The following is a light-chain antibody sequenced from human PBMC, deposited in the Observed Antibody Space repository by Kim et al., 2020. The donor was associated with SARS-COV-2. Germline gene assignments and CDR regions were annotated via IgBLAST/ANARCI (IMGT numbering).Light chain of an antibody. CDR2: QDN. J-gene: IGLJ1*01. V-gene: IGLV3-1*01. Sequence: SYELTQPPSVSVSPGQTASITCSGDKLGDKYACWYQQKPGQSPALVIYQDNKRPSGIPERFSGSNSGNTATLTISGTQAMDEADYYCQAWDSSTSYVFGT. CDR1: KLGDKY. CDR3: QAWDSSTSYV.